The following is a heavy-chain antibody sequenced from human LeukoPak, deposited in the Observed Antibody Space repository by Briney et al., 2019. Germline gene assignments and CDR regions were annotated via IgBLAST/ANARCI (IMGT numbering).Heavy chain of an antibody. CDR1: GFTLSSYA. V-gene: IGHV3-30-3*01. CDR2: ISYDGSSK. J-gene: IGHJ5*02. Sequence: ERSLRLSCAASGFTLSSYAMHWVRQAPGKGLEWVAIISYDGSSKYYADSVKGRFTISRDSSNNTVYLQMNSLRAEDTAVYYCARDWASSGWYNWFDPWGQGTRVTVSS. D-gene: IGHD6-13*01. CDR3: ARDWASSGWYNWFDP.